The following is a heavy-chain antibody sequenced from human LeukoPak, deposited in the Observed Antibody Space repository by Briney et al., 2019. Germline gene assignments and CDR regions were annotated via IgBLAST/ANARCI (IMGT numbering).Heavy chain of an antibody. Sequence: PSETLSLTCAVSSFSISSDSYWGWIRQPPGKGLEWIGTIYYSGATYYSPSLKSRVTISVDTSKNQFSLKLSSVTAADTAVYYCARGRRGSKSSYYYYMDVWGKGTTVTVSS. CDR2: IYYSGAT. J-gene: IGHJ6*03. D-gene: IGHD1-14*01. CDR3: ARGRRGSKSSYYYYMDV. V-gene: IGHV4-38-2*01. CDR1: SFSISSDSY.